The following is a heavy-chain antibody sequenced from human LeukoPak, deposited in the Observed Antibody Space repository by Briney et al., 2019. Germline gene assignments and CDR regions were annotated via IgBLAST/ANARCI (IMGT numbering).Heavy chain of an antibody. CDR2: IYYSGST. V-gene: IGHV4-59*01. J-gene: IGHJ6*03. Sequence: PSETLSLTCTVSGGSISSYYWSWIRQPPGKGLEWIGYIYYSGSTNYHPSLKTRVTISVATSKNQFSLKLSSVTAADTAVYYCARVGEGIQLWLRPGDYYYYMDVWGKGTTVTVSS. CDR3: ARVGEGIQLWLRPGDYYYYMDV. CDR1: GGSISSYY. D-gene: IGHD5-18*01.